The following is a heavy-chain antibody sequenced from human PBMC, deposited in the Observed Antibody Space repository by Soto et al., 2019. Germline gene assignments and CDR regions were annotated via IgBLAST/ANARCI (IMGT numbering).Heavy chain of an antibody. Sequence: ASVKVSCKASGGTFSSYAISWVRQAPGQGLEWMGGIIPIFGTANYAQKFQGRVTITADESTSTAYMELSSLRSEDTAVYYCARDVAAAGTGTYNWFDPWGQGTLVTVSS. J-gene: IGHJ5*02. CDR3: ARDVAAAGTGTYNWFDP. CDR1: GGTFSSYA. V-gene: IGHV1-69*13. D-gene: IGHD6-13*01. CDR2: IIPIFGTA.